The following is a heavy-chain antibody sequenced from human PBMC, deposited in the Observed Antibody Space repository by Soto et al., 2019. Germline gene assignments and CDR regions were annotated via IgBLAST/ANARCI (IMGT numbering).Heavy chain of an antibody. V-gene: IGHV3-48*04. CDR2: ISDSSSTI. CDR3: TREVGPSGY. CDR1: GFTFNSHT. J-gene: IGHJ4*02. Sequence: EVQLVESGGGLVQPGGSLRLSCAASGFTFNSHTMNWVRQAPGKGLEWLSYISDSSSTIYYADSVKGRFTVSRDNARNSLYLQMNSLTAVDTAVYYCTREVGPSGYWGQGTLVTVSS. D-gene: IGHD1-26*01.